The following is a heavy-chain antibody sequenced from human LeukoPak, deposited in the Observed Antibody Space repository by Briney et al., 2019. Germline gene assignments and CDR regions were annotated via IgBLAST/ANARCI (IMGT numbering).Heavy chain of an antibody. Sequence: PGGSLRLSCAASGFTFSSYAMSWVRQAPGKGLEWVSAISGSGGSTYYADSVKGRFTISRDNSKNTLYLQMNSLRAEDTAVYYCAKDPRVGYCSSTSCPDYWGQGTLVTVSS. J-gene: IGHJ4*02. CDR1: GFTFSSYA. CDR2: ISGSGGST. D-gene: IGHD2-2*03. CDR3: AKDPRVGYCSSTSCPDY. V-gene: IGHV3-23*01.